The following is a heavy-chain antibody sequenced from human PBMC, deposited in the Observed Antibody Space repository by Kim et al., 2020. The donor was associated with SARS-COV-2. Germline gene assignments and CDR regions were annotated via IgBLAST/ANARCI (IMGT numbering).Heavy chain of an antibody. J-gene: IGHJ4*02. V-gene: IGHV4-59*01. D-gene: IGHD3-10*01. CDR3: VRSGSYYNFPLYYFDY. Sequence: PSLRRRVTISVDTSKNQFSLKLSSVTAADTAVYYCVRSGSYYNFPLYYFDYWGQGTLVTVSS.